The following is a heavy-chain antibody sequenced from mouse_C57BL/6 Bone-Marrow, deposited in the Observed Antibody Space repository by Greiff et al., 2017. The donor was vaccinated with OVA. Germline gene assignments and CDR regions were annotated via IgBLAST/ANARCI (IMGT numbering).Heavy chain of an antibody. D-gene: IGHD1-1*01. V-gene: IGHV1-7*01. CDR3: ARGYYGSSYAMYY. Sequence: QVQLQQSGAELAKPGASVKLSCKASGYTFTSYWMHWVKQRPGQGLEWIGYINPSSGYTKYNQKFKDKATLTADKSSSTAYMQLSSLTYEDSAVYYCARGYYGSSYAMYYWGQGTSVTVSS. CDR1: GYTFTSYW. J-gene: IGHJ4*01. CDR2: INPSSGYT.